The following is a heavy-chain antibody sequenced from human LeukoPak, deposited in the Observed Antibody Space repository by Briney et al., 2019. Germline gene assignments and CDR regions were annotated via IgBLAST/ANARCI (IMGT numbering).Heavy chain of an antibody. J-gene: IGHJ3*02. V-gene: IGHV3-21*03. D-gene: IGHD5-24*01. CDR2: ISSSSSYI. CDR3: AKEKEMATIIGDAFDI. CDR1: GFTFSSYS. Sequence: GGSLRLSCAASGFTFSSYSMNWVRQAPGKGLEWVSSISSSSSYIYYADSVKGRFTISRDNAKNSLYLQMNSPRAEDTAVYYCAKEKEMATIIGDAFDIWGQGTMVTVSS.